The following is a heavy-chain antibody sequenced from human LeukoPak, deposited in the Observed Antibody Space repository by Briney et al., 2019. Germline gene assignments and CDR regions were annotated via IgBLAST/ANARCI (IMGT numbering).Heavy chain of an antibody. D-gene: IGHD6-13*01. CDR2: ISTSSIYI. Sequence: GGSLRLSCTASGFIVSGNYMNWVRQAPGKGLEWVSYISTSSIYIYYADSLKGRFTISRDNAKNSLYLQMNSLRAGDTAVYYCVREGVSSSWNNWYFDLWGRGTLVTVSS. CDR1: GFIVSGNY. V-gene: IGHV3-21*01. CDR3: VREGVSSSWNNWYFDL. J-gene: IGHJ2*01.